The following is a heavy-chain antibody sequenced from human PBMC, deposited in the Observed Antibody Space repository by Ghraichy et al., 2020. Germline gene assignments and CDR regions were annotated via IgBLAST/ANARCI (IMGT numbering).Heavy chain of an antibody. CDR2: IYYSGST. V-gene: IGHV4-59*01. J-gene: IGHJ4*02. D-gene: IGHD3-22*01. Sequence: SETPSLTCTVSGGSISSYYWSWIRQPPGKGLEWIGYIYYSGSTNYNPSLKSRVTISVDTSKNQFSLKLSSVTAADTAVYYCARTSSYYYDSSGYPIFDYWGQGTLVTVSS. CDR1: GGSISSYY. CDR3: ARTSSYYYDSSGYPIFDY.